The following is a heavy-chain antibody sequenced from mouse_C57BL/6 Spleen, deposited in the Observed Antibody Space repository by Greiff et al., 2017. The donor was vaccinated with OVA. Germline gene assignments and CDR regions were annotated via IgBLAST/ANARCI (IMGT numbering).Heavy chain of an antibody. CDR1: GFTFSDYG. J-gene: IGHJ3*01. CDR2: ISSGSSTI. V-gene: IGHV5-17*01. CDR3: ARLETWFAY. Sequence: EVKLMESGGGLVKPGGSLKLSCAASGFTFSDYGMHWVRQAPEKGLEWVAYISSGSSTIYYADTVKGRFTISRDNAKNTLFLQMTSLRSEDTAMYYCARLETWFAYWGQGTLVTVSA.